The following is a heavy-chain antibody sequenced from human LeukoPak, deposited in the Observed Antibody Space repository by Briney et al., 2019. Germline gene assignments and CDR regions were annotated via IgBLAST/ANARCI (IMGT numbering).Heavy chain of an antibody. CDR3: ARESSWHNWSVRRYYYHMDV. J-gene: IGHJ6*03. V-gene: IGHV4-4*07. Sequence: PSETLSLTCTVSGGSISDYYWSWVRQPAGKGLESIGHIFSTGSTNYNPSLKSRVAMSVDTSKNQVSLWLSSVTAADTAIYYCARESSWHNWSVRRYYYHMDVWGKGTTVTVSS. CDR1: GGSISDYY. D-gene: IGHD3-3*01. CDR2: IFSTGST.